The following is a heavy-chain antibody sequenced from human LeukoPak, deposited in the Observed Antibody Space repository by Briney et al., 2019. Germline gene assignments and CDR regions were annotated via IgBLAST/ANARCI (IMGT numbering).Heavy chain of an antibody. V-gene: IGHV1-2*02. CDR1: GYTFTGYY. CDR2: INPNSGGT. J-gene: IGHJ3*02. D-gene: IGHD3-3*01. CDR3: ARVHEGWGGYYHDAFDI. Sequence: ASVKVSCKASGYTFTGYYMHWVRQAPGQGLEWMGWINPNSGGTNYAQKFQGRVTMTRDTSISTAYMGLSRLRSDDTAVYYCARVHEGWGGYYHDAFDIWGQGTMVTVSP.